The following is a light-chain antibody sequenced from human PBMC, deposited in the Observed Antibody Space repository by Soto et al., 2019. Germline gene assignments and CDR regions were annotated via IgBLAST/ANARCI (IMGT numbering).Light chain of an antibody. V-gene: IGLV2-8*01. CDR1: SSDVGSYNY. J-gene: IGLJ1*01. CDR2: EVT. Sequence: QSVLTQPPSASGSPGQSVTISCTGTSSDVGSYNYVSWYQQHPGKAPKLMIYEVTKRPSGVPDRFSGSKSGSTASLTVSRLQAEDEADYYCSSYAGSNKEVFGTGTKLTVL. CDR3: SSYAGSNKEV.